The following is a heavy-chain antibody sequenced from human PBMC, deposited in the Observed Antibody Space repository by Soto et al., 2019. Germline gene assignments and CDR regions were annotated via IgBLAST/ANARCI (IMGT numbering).Heavy chain of an antibody. CDR3: ARDDEGGSYCDLGY. V-gene: IGHV3-66*02. D-gene: IGHD3-10*01. CDR1: GFTVSISY. Sequence: PGGSLRLSCAGSGFTVSISYMTWVRQVPGKGLEWVSIRYSDGRSYHAESVKGRFTISRDNSKNTLYLQMNSLRTEDTAIYYCARDDEGGSYCDLGYWGQGTLVTVSS. J-gene: IGHJ4*02. CDR2: RYSDGRS.